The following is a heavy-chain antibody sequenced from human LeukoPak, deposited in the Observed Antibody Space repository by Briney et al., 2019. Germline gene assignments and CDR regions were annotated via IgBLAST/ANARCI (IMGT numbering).Heavy chain of an antibody. J-gene: IGHJ4*02. V-gene: IGHV1-18*01. CDR3: ARGVRYCSGGSCYYFDY. D-gene: IGHD2-15*01. Sequence: ASVKVSCKASGYTFTSYGISWVRQAPGQGLEWMGWISAYNGNTNYAQKLQGRVTMTTDTSTSTAYMELRSLRSDDTAVYYCARGVRYCSGGSCYYFDYWGQGTLVPVSS. CDR2: ISAYNGNT. CDR1: GYTFTSYG.